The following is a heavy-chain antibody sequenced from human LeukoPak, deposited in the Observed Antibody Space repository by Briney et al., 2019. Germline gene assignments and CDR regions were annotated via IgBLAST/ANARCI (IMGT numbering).Heavy chain of an antibody. CDR3: ARARDTSGYYAFDI. J-gene: IGHJ3*02. D-gene: IGHD3-22*01. CDR1: GFTFSRYS. V-gene: IGHV3-21*01. Sequence: PGGSLRLSCAASGFTFSRYSMNWVRQAPGKGLEWVSSISSSSSYIYYADSVKGRFTISRDNAKNSLYLQMNSLRAEDTAVYYCARARDTSGYYAFDIWGQGTMVTVSS. CDR2: ISSSSSYI.